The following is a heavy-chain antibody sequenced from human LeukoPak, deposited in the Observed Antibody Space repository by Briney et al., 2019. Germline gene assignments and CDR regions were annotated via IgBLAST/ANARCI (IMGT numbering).Heavy chain of an antibody. CDR1: GFTFNSYA. V-gene: IGHV3-23*01. D-gene: IGHD5-24*01. CDR3: AKDLETWLQLLPYFDY. CDR2: ISGSGGST. J-gene: IGHJ4*02. Sequence: GGSLRLFCAPSGFTFNSYAMSWVRQAPGEGLEWVSAISGSGGSTYYADPVKGRFTISRDNSKNTLYLQMNSLRAEDTAVYYCAKDLETWLQLLPYFDYWGQGTLVTVSS.